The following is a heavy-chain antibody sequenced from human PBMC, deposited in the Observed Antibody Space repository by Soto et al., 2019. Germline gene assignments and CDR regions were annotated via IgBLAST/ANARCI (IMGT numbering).Heavy chain of an antibody. CDR3: ARRPYYDFWSGYLDY. D-gene: IGHD3-3*01. CDR2: IYYSGST. J-gene: IGHJ4*02. V-gene: IGHV4-39*01. CDR1: GGSISSSSYY. Sequence: PSETLSLTCTVSGGSISSSSYYGGWIRQPPGKGLEWIGSIYYSGSTYYNPSLKSRVTISVDTSKNQFSLKLSSVTAADTAVYYCARRPYYDFWSGYLDYWGQGTLVTVSS.